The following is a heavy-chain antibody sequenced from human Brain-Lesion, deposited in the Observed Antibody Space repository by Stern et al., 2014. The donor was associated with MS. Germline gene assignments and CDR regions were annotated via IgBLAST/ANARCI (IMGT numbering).Heavy chain of an antibody. J-gene: IGHJ4*02. V-gene: IGHV3-30*01. D-gene: IGHD4-17*01. Sequence: QVQLVQSGGGVVQPGRSLRLSCAASGFTFSYHAMHWVRQAPGKGLEWVALISYAGSDKKDADSVKGRFTISRDNSRNTLYLQRNSLRFDDTAVYYCARGGAVTTSDYYLDYWGKGILVPVSS. CDR3: ARGGAVTTSDYYLDY. CDR2: ISYAGSDK. CDR1: GFTFSYHA.